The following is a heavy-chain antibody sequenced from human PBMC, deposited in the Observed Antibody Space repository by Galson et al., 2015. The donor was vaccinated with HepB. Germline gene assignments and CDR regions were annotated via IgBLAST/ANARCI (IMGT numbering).Heavy chain of an antibody. D-gene: IGHD3-10*01. V-gene: IGHV1-2*02. CDR2: INPNSGGT. Sequence: SVKVSCKASGYTFTGYYMHWVRQAPGQGLEWMGWINPNSGGTNYAQKFQGRVTMTRDTSISTAYMELSRLRSDDTAVYYCARGRGGYYYGSHYWGQGTLVTVSS. CDR3: ARGRGGYYYGSHY. J-gene: IGHJ4*02. CDR1: GYTFTGYY.